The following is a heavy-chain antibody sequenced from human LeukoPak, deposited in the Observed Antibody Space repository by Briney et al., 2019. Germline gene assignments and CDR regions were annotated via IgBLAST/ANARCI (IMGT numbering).Heavy chain of an antibody. D-gene: IGHD2-2*01. CDR3: AREKYCSSTSCYPLFYP. V-gene: IGHV3-7*01. J-gene: IGHJ5*02. CDR1: GFTFSSYS. Sequence: GGSLRLSCAASGFTFSSYSMNWVRQALGKGLEWVANIKEDGSGKYYVDSVKGRFSISRDNAKNSLYLQINSLRAEDTAVYYCAREKYCSSTSCYPLFYPWGQGTLVTVSS. CDR2: IKEDGSGK.